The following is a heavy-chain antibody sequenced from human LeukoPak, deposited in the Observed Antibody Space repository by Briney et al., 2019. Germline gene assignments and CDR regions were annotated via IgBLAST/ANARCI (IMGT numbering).Heavy chain of an antibody. CDR1: GFSLSSYA. CDR3: TRSCTSTRCFAAFDF. D-gene: IGHD2-2*01. CDR2: MSSDGGTT. Sequence: GGFLRLSCAASGFSLSSYAMHWVRQAPGKGLEYVSAMSSDGGTTYYANSVKGRLTISRDNSKNTLYLQMGSLRAEDMVLYYCTRSCTSTRCFAAFDFWGQGTMVTVSS. J-gene: IGHJ3*01. V-gene: IGHV3-64*01.